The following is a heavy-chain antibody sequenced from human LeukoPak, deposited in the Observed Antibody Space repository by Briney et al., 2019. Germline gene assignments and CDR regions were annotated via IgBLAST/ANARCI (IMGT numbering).Heavy chain of an antibody. D-gene: IGHD6-13*01. CDR1: GYTFTDYY. CDR2: IIPNSGGT. Sequence: ASVKVSCTTSGYTFTDYYIHWVRQAPGQGHEWMGWIIPNSGGTNYAQKFQGRVTMTRDTSISTAYMELTRLTSDDTAVYYCARHRVAAPNTNYFYIMDVWGQGTTVTVSS. J-gene: IGHJ6*02. V-gene: IGHV1-2*02. CDR3: ARHRVAAPNTNYFYIMDV.